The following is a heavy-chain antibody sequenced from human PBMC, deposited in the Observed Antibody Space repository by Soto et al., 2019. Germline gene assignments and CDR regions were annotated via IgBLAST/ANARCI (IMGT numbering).Heavy chain of an antibody. CDR1: GYTFTSYG. CDR3: ARASETFLGVVIREVFSP. Sequence: ASMKVSCKASGYTFTSYGISWLRQAPEQGLEWMGWISAYNGNTNYAQKLQGRDTMTTHTSTSTAYMELRSLRSDETAVYYCARASETFLGVVIREVFSPWGQRTVVTVSS. CDR2: ISAYNGNT. J-gene: IGHJ5*02. D-gene: IGHD3-3*01. V-gene: IGHV1-18*04.